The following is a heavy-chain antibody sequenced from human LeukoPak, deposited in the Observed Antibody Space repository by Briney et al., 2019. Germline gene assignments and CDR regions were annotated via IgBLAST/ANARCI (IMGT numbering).Heavy chain of an antibody. CDR3: ARHEDYGRYDY. D-gene: IGHD4-17*01. CDR2: IHYSGAT. J-gene: IGHJ4*02. V-gene: IGHV4-39*01. CDR1: GGSINSNGYY. Sequence: SETLSLTCTVSGGSINSNGYYWGWIRLPPGKGLECIGSIHYSGATYYNPSLKSRVPISLDTSKNQFSLRLTSVTAADTAVYYCARHEDYGRYDYWGQGTLVTVSS.